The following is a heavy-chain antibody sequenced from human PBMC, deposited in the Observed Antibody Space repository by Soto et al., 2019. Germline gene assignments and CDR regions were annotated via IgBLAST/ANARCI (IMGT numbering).Heavy chain of an antibody. Sequence: GGSLRLSCAASGFNFSSYAMSWVRQAPGQGLEWVSAISGSGGSTYYADSVKGRFTISRDNSKNSLYLQMNSLRAEDTAVYYCAKDHPRSSTTLYWGQGALVTVSS. V-gene: IGHV3-23*01. D-gene: IGHD2-2*01. CDR3: AKDHPRSSTTLY. J-gene: IGHJ4*02. CDR2: ISGSGGST. CDR1: GFNFSSYA.